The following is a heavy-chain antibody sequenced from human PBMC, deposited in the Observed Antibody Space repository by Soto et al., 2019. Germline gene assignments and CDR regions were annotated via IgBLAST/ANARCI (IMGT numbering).Heavy chain of an antibody. CDR3: ARSFQFVRGVDY. J-gene: IGHJ4*02. Sequence: QVQLVDSGGGVVQPGRSLRLSCAASGFTFSNYGMHWVRQAPGKGLEWVAVIWYDGSNKYYADSVKGRFTISRDNSKNTLYLQMNSLRAEDTAVYYCARSFQFVRGVDYWGQGTLVTVSS. CDR2: IWYDGSNK. V-gene: IGHV3-33*01. D-gene: IGHD3-10*01. CDR1: GFTFSNYG.